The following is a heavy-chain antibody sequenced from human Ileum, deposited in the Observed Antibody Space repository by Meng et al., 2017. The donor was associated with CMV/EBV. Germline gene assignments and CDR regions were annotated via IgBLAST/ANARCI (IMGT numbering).Heavy chain of an antibody. CDR2: IYYSGST. Sequence: SETLSLTCTVSGGSISSSSYYWGWIRQPPGKGLEWIGSIYYSGSTYYNPSLKSRVTISVDTSKNQFSLKLSSVTAADTAVYYCARKAGDYDSSGYYFWGQGTLVTGAS. J-gene: IGHJ4*02. CDR3: ARKAGDYDSSGYYF. V-gene: IGHV4-39*01. D-gene: IGHD3-22*01. CDR1: GGSISSSSYY.